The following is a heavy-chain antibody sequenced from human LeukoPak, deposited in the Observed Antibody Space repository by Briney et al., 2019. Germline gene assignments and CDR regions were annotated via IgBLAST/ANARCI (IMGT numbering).Heavy chain of an antibody. J-gene: IGHJ4*02. CDR1: GFTLSSYS. V-gene: IGHV3-21*01. D-gene: IGHD2-21*01. Sequence: GGSLRLSCVASGFTLSSYSMNWVRQAPGKGREWVSSISSSSSYKYYADSLKGRFTISRDNAKNSLFLQMNSLRAEDTAVYYCARDSPNDGILWWSIDYWGQGTLVTVSS. CDR2: ISSSSSYK. CDR3: ARDSPNDGILWWSIDY.